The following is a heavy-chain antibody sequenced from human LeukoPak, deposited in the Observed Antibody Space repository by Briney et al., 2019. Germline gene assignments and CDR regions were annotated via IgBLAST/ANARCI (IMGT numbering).Heavy chain of an antibody. CDR2: IYPGDSDT. J-gene: IGHJ4*02. CDR1: GYSFTSYW. Sequence: PGESLKISCKGPGYSFTSYWIGWVRQMPGKGLEWMGIIYPGDSDTRYSPSFQGQVTISADKSISTAYLQWSSLKASDTAMYYCARSRTRYYYDSSGYYRDFDYWGQGTLVTVSS. V-gene: IGHV5-51*01. CDR3: ARSRTRYYYDSSGYYRDFDY. D-gene: IGHD3-22*01.